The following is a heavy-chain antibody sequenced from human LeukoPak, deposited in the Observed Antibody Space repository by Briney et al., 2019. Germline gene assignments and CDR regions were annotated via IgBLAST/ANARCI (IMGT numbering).Heavy chain of an antibody. CDR2: INPYTGDT. D-gene: IGHD1-26*01. J-gene: IGHJ6*03. CDR1: GYTLTGYY. CDR3: TRDLESPGELKYYYYMDV. Sequence: GASVEASCKASGYTLTGYYILWVRQAPGHGLEWMGWINPYTGDTNSAQKLQGRVTMTRDTSISTAYMELSRLTSDDSAVYYCTRDLESPGELKYYYYMDVWGNGTTVTVSS. V-gene: IGHV1-2*02.